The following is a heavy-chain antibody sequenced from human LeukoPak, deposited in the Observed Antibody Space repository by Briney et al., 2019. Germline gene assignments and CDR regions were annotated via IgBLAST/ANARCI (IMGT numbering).Heavy chain of an antibody. CDR3: ARDYYGSGSL. J-gene: IGHJ4*02. D-gene: IGHD3-10*01. CDR2: IYYSGST. CDR1: GGSISSSSYY. V-gene: IGHV4-39*02. Sequence: PSETLSLTCTVSGGSISSSSYYWGWIRQPPGTGLEWIGSIYYSGSTYYNPSLKGRVTISVDTSKNQFSLKLSSVTAADTAVYYCARDYYGSGSLWGQGTLVTVSS.